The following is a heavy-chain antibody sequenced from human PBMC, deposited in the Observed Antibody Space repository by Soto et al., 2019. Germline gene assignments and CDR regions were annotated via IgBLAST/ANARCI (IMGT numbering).Heavy chain of an antibody. CDR2: ISYDGSNK. Sequence: QVQLVESGGGVVQPGRSLRLSCAASGFTFSSYAMHWVRQAPGKGLEWVAVISYDGSNKYYADSVKGRFTISRDNSKNTLYLQMNSLRAEDTAVYYCARDRRNPGNPLRPAGFDYWGQGTLVTVSS. CDR3: ARDRRNPGNPLRPAGFDY. CDR1: GFTFSSYA. V-gene: IGHV3-30-3*01. J-gene: IGHJ4*02.